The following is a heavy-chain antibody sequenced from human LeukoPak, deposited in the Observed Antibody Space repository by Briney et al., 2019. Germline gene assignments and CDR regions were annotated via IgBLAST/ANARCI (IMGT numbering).Heavy chain of an antibody. V-gene: IGHV3-23*01. J-gene: IGHJ4*02. CDR2: ISGSAGST. Sequence: GSLRLSCAASGFTFSTYAMSWVRPAPGKGLEWVSTISGSAGSTYYADSVKGRFTISRDNAKNSLYLQMNSLRAEDTAVYYCARWGSSSPDYWGQGTLVTVSS. D-gene: IGHD6-6*01. CDR3: ARWGSSSPDY. CDR1: GFTFSTYA.